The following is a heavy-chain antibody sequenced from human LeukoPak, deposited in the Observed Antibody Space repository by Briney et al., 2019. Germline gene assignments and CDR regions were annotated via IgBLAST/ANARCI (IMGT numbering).Heavy chain of an antibody. CDR1: GFTFINAW. Sequence: PGGSLRLSCTASGFTFINAWMSWVRQAPGKGLEWVGRIKNAGDGGTTEYAAPVKGRFTISRDDSKNTLYLQMNSLKTEDTAMYYCTPHGFRDLASWGQGTLVTVSS. D-gene: IGHD3-10*01. J-gene: IGHJ4*02. CDR3: TPHGFRDLAS. CDR2: IKNAGDGGTT. V-gene: IGHV3-15*01.